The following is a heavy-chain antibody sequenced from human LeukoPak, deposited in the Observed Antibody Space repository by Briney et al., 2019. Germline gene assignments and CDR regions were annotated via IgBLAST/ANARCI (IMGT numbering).Heavy chain of an antibody. Sequence: PGGSLRLSCAASGFTFSSHNMNWVRQAPGRGLEWISYITTGSSTIKYADSVKGRFTISRDNTKSSLYLQMNRLRAEDTAVYYCARDRGAVGGLLSYHFYYMDVWGKGTPVTVS. D-gene: IGHD3-16*01. J-gene: IGHJ6*03. V-gene: IGHV3-48*01. CDR1: GFTFSSHN. CDR3: ARDRGAVGGLLSYHFYYMDV. CDR2: ITTGSSTI.